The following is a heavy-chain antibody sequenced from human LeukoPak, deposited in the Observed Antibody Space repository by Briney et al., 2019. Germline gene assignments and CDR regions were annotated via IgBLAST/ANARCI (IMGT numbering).Heavy chain of an antibody. D-gene: IGHD3-3*01. J-gene: IGHJ4*02. CDR2: ISSSGSTI. CDR1: GFIFSSYE. CDR3: ARDRSTDFWSGYYTNYFDY. Sequence: GGSLRLSCAASGFIFSSYEMNWVRQAPGKGLEWVSYISSSGSTIYYADSVKGRFTISRDNAKNSLYLQLNSLRAEDTAVYYCARDRSTDFWSGYYTNYFDYWGQGTLVTVSS. V-gene: IGHV3-48*03.